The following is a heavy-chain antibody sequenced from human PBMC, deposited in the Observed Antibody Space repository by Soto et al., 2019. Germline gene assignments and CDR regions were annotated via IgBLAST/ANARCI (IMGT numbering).Heavy chain of an antibody. CDR3: AREGITMVRGVIGPNAFDI. CDR1: GGSISSYY. Sequence: PSETLSLTCTVSGGSISSYYWSWIRQPAGKGLEWIGRIYTSGSTNYNPSLKSRVTMSVDTSKSQFSLKLSSVTAADTAVYYCAREGITMVRGVIGPNAFDIWGQGTMVTVS. CDR2: IYTSGST. D-gene: IGHD3-10*01. V-gene: IGHV4-4*07. J-gene: IGHJ3*02.